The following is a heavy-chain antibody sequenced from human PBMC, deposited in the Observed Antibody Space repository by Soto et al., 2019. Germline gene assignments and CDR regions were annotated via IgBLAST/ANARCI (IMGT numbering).Heavy chain of an antibody. D-gene: IGHD4-4*01. Sequence: ASVKVSCKASGYTFTSYAMHWVRQAPGQRLEWMGWINAGNGNTKYSQKFQGRVTIARDTSASTAYMELSSLRSEDTAVYYCARDLEAHSTTVSDYWGQGTLVTVSS. J-gene: IGHJ4*02. CDR1: GYTFTSYA. V-gene: IGHV1-3*01. CDR3: ARDLEAHSTTVSDY. CDR2: INAGNGNT.